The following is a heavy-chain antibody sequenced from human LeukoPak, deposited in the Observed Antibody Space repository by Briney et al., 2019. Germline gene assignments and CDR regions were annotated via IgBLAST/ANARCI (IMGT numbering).Heavy chain of an antibody. Sequence: SETLSLTCTVSGGSIINYYWSWIRQTPGKGLEWIGYIYYSGSTNYNPSLKSRVTISVDTSKNQFSLKLSSVTAADSAVYYCARHGTSGTNLNWFDPWGQGTLVTVSS. V-gene: IGHV4-59*01. CDR1: GGSIINYY. D-gene: IGHD1-1*01. CDR3: ARHGTSGTNLNWFDP. CDR2: IYYSGST. J-gene: IGHJ5*02.